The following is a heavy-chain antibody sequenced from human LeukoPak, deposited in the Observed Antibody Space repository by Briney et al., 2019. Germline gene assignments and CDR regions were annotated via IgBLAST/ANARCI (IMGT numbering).Heavy chain of an antibody. J-gene: IGHJ3*02. CDR3: ARLDAFDI. CDR1: GFTFSSYG. CDR2: ISYDGSEK. V-gene: IGHV3-30*03. Sequence: GGSLRLSCAASGFTFSSYGMHWVRQAPGKGLEWVAVISYDGSEKYYVDSVKGRFTISRDNAKNSLYLQMNSLRAEDTAVYYCARLDAFDIWGQGTMVTVSS.